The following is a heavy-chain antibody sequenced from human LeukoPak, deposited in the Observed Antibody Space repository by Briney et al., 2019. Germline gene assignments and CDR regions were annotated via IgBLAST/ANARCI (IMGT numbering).Heavy chain of an antibody. J-gene: IGHJ4*02. CDR3: ARRETYYYGSGSYYAQYYFDY. V-gene: IGHV3-11*04. CDR1: GFTFSDFY. Sequence: GGSLRLSSAASGFTFSDFYMSWIRQAPGKGLEWVSYMSSSGSTVYYADSVKGRFTISRDNAKNSLYLQMDSLRAEDTAVYYCARRETYYYGSGSYYAQYYFDYWGQGTLVTVSS. D-gene: IGHD3-10*01. CDR2: MSSSGSTV.